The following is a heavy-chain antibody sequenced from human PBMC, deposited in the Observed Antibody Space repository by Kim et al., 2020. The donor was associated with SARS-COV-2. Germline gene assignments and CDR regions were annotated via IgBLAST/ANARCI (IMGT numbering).Heavy chain of an antibody. J-gene: IGHJ3*02. CDR2: TT. V-gene: IGHV3-72*01. Sequence: TTEYAAYVKGRFTLSRDDSKNSVYLQMNSLKTEDTAMYYCARDLRNTFDIRGQGTMVTVSS. CDR3: ARDLRNTFDI.